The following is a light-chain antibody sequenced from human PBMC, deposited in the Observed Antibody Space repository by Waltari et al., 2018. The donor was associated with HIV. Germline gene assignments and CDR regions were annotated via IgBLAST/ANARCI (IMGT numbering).Light chain of an antibody. Sequence: DIHITQSPSSLSASVGDRVPITCPPIQDISSYLNWYQQKPGKAPKLLIYDASDLETGVPSRFSGSGSGTDFTFTISSLQPADIATYYCQQYENVPVTFGPGTKVEIK. CDR3: QQYENVPVT. CDR1: QDISSY. CDR2: DAS. J-gene: IGKJ3*01. V-gene: IGKV1-33*01.